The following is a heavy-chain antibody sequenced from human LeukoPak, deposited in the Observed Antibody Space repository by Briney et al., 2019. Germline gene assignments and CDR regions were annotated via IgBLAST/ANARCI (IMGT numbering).Heavy chain of an antibody. CDR2: IHYSGSS. CDR1: GDSISSYF. CDR3: ARDQRRDYGDYFDN. D-gene: IGHD3-16*01. J-gene: IGHJ4*02. Sequence: SETLSLTCSVSGDSISSYFWSWIRQSPGKGLEWIGYIHYSGSSSYNPSLTSRATISLDTYKNQFYLKLSSVTASDTAFYYCARDQRRDYGDYFDNWGQGTLVTVSS. V-gene: IGHV4-59*01.